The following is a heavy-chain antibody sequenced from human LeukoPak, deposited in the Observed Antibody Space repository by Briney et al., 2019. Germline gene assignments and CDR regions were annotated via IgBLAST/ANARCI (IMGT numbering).Heavy chain of an antibody. V-gene: IGHV3-11*04. J-gene: IGHJ5*02. CDR2: VSSGGTTI. CDR1: GFTFSDYY. CDR3: AREGRAYRYSSSWYPTPSWFDP. Sequence: GGSLRLSCAASGFTFSDYYMSWIRQAPGKGLEWVSYVSSGGTTIYYADSVKGRFTISRDNAKNSLYLQMNSLRAEDTAVYYCAREGRAYRYSSSWYPTPSWFDPWGQGTLVTVSS. D-gene: IGHD6-13*01.